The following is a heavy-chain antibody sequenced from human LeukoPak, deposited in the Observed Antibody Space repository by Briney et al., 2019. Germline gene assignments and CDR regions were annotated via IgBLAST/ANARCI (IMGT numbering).Heavy chain of an antibody. V-gene: IGHV4-59*01. Sequence: PSETLSLTCTVSGGSISSYYWSWIRQPPGKGLEWIGYIYYSGSTNYNPSLKSRVTISVDTSKNQFSLKLGSVTAADTAVYYCARDRLQLQSWGQGTLVTVSS. D-gene: IGHD1-1*01. CDR1: GGSISSYY. CDR2: IYYSGST. CDR3: ARDRLQLQS. J-gene: IGHJ5*02.